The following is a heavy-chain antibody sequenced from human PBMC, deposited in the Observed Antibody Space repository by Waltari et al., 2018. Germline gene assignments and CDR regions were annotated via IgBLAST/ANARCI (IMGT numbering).Heavy chain of an antibody. Sequence: QVQLVQSGAEVKKPGASVKVSCKASGYTFTGYYMHWVRQAPGQGLEWMGRNHPYRGGTNYAQKLQGRGTMTRDTSINTAYMELSRLRSDDTAVYYCARAQAKFLEWLLNDYWGQGTLVTVSS. CDR3: ARAQAKFLEWLLNDY. V-gene: IGHV1-2*06. CDR2: NHPYRGGT. CDR1: GYTFTGYY. J-gene: IGHJ4*02. D-gene: IGHD3-3*01.